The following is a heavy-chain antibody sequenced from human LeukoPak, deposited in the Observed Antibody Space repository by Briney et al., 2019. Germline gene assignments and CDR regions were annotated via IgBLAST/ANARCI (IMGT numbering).Heavy chain of an antibody. J-gene: IGHJ4*02. V-gene: IGHV3-23*01. D-gene: IGHD1-26*01. CDR3: AKDVGKWESLHFFDY. CDR2: ISGSGGST. CDR1: GFTFSSYA. Sequence: PGGSLRLSCAASGFTFSSYAMSWVRQAPGKGLEWVSGISGSGGSTYYADSVKGRFTISRDNSKNTLYLQMNSLRVEDTAVYYCAKDVGKWESLHFFDYWGQGTLVTVSS.